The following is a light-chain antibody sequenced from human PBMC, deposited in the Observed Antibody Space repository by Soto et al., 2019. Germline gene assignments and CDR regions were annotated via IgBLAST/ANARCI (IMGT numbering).Light chain of an antibody. Sequence: EIVLTQSPATLSLSPGGRATLSCRASQSVSLSLAWCQQKPGQAPRLLIYDTSIRATGIPARFSGSGSGTDFTLTISSLEPEDFAVYYCQQRNSWPPTFTFGQGTRLEIK. J-gene: IGKJ5*01. CDR2: DTS. V-gene: IGKV3-11*01. CDR1: QSVSLS. CDR3: QQRNSWPPTFT.